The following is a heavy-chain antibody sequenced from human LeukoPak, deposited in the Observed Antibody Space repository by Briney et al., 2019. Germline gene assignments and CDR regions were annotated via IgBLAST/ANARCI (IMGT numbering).Heavy chain of an antibody. J-gene: IGHJ4*02. Sequence: PSETLSLTCTVSGYSISSGYYWGWIRQPPGKGLEWIGSIYHSGSTYYNPSLKSRVTISVDTSKNQFSLKLSSVTAADTAVYYCARASVLLSADYWGQGTLVTVSS. V-gene: IGHV4-38-2*02. CDR2: IYHSGST. CDR1: GYSISSGYY. D-gene: IGHD3-16*01. CDR3: ARASVLLSADY.